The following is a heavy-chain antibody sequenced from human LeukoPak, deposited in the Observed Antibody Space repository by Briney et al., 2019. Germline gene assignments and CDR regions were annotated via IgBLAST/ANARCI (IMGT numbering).Heavy chain of an antibody. CDR2: INPNSGGT. CDR3: ARVGTGDRPFDAFDI. D-gene: IGHD7-27*01. V-gene: IGHV1-2*02. CDR1: GYTFTGYY. Sequence: EASVKVSCKASGYTFTGYYMHWVRQAPGQGLEWMGWINPNSGGTNYAQKFQGRVTMTRDTSISTAYMELSRLRSDDTAVYYCARVGTGDRPFDAFDIWGQGTMVTVSS. J-gene: IGHJ3*02.